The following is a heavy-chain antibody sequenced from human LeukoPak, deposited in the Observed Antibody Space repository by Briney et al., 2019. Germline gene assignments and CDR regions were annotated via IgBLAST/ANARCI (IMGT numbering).Heavy chain of an antibody. CDR3: ARGRGPVFDY. J-gene: IGHJ4*02. Sequence: SETLSLTCAVYGGSFSGYYWSWIRQPPGKGLEWIGEINHSGSTNYNPSLKSRVTISVDTSKNQFSLKLSSVTAADMAVYYCARGRGPVFDYWGQGTLVTVSS. V-gene: IGHV4-34*01. CDR2: INHSGST. CDR1: GGSFSGYY.